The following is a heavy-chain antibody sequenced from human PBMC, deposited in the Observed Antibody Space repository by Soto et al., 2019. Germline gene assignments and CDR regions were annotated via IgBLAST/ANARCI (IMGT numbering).Heavy chain of an antibody. V-gene: IGHV4-30-4*01. CDR3: ARKGPRNYYDSSGYITPTYFDY. CDR2: IYYSGST. Sequence: QVQLQESGPGLVKPSQTLSLTCTVSGGSISSGDYYWSWIRQPPGKGLEWIAYIYYSGSTNYNPSLKNRVTISVDTSKNQFSLKLSSVTAADTAVYYCARKGPRNYYDSSGYITPTYFDYWGQGTLVTVSS. J-gene: IGHJ4*02. CDR1: GGSISSGDYY. D-gene: IGHD3-22*01.